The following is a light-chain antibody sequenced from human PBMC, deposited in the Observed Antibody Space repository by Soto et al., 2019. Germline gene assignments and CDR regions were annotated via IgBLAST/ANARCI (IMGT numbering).Light chain of an antibody. CDR1: QGVRDD. Sequence: IQMTQSPSSLSASVGDRVTITCRASQGVRDDVGWYQQKPGKAPKLLIYSASTLQSGVPSRFSGSGSGTAFPPTNSARQPKVFTIFYCQKKRNSPLPSGGGTKV. J-gene: IGKJ4*01. CDR2: SAS. CDR3: QKKRNSPLP. V-gene: IGKV1-6*01.